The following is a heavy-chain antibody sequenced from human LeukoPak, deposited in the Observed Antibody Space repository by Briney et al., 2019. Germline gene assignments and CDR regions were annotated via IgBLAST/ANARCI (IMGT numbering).Heavy chain of an antibody. Sequence: ASVKVSCKASGYTFTGYYMHWVRQAPGQGLEWMGRINPNSGGTNYAQKFQGRVTMTRDTSISTAYMELSRLRSDDTAVYYCAGGQYYYDSSGYLLHYYFHYWGQGTLVTVSS. CDR3: AGGQYYYDSSGYLLHYYFHY. V-gene: IGHV1-2*06. D-gene: IGHD3-22*01. J-gene: IGHJ4*02. CDR1: GYTFTGYY. CDR2: INPNSGGT.